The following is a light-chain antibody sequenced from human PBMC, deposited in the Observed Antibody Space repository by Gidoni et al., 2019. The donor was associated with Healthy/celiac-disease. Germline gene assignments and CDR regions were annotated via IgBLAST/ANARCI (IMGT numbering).Light chain of an antibody. CDR2: AAS. CDR1: QGSSSW. Sequence: DIQMTQSPSSVSASVGDRVTITCRASQGSSSWLAWYQQKPGKDPKLRSYAASSLQSGVPSRFSGSGSGTDFTLTISSLQPEDFATYYCQQANSFPYTFGQGTKLEIK. CDR3: QQANSFPYT. V-gene: IGKV1-12*01. J-gene: IGKJ2*01.